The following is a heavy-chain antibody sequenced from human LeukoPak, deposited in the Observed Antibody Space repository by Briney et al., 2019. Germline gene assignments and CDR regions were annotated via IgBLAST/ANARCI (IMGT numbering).Heavy chain of an antibody. J-gene: IGHJ6*03. Sequence: TGGSLRLSCVVSGFTFNNYWMSWVRQAPGKGLEWVANIKRDGSEKNYVDSVKGRFTISRDNSKNTLYLQMNSLRAEDTAVYYCAKGYCSSTSCYTGYYFYMDVWGKGTTVTVSS. CDR1: GFTFNNYW. CDR2: IKRDGSEK. CDR3: AKGYCSSTSCYTGYYFYMDV. D-gene: IGHD2-2*02. V-gene: IGHV3-7*01.